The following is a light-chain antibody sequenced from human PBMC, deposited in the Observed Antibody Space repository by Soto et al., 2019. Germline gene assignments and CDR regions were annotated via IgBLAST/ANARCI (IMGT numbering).Light chain of an antibody. J-gene: IGKJ1*01. CDR2: KAS. CDR3: QHYNSYSEA. V-gene: IGKV1-5*03. CDR1: QTISSW. Sequence: DSPMTQSPSTLSGSVGDRVTITCRASQTISSWLAWYQQKPGKAPKLLIYKASTLKSGVPSRFSGSGSGTEFTLTISSLQPDDFATYYCQHYNSYSEAFGQGTNVDI.